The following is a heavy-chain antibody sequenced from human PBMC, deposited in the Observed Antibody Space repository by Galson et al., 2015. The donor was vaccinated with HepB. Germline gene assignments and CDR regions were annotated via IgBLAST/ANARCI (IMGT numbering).Heavy chain of an antibody. D-gene: IGHD4-17*01. V-gene: IGHV3-23*01. CDR2: ISGSGGST. Sequence: SLRLSCAASGFTFSSYAMSWVRQAPGKGLEWVSAISGSGGSTYYADSVKGRFTISRDNSKNTLYLQMNSLRAEDTAVYYCAKDTSTAPTVYYYYGMDVWGQGTTVTVSS. CDR1: GFTFSSYA. CDR3: AKDTSTAPTVYYYYGMDV. J-gene: IGHJ6*02.